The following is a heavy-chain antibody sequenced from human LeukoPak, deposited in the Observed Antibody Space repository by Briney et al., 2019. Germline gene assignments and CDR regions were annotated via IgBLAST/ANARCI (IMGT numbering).Heavy chain of an antibody. CDR3: AREEPYYDILTGYDSPNWYFDL. J-gene: IGHJ2*01. CDR1: GGSFSDYS. V-gene: IGHV4-34*01. Sequence: SETLSLTCAVYGGSFSDYSWSWIRQPPGKGLEWIGEINHSGGTNNNPSLMSRVIMSVDTSKNQFSLKLSSVTAADTAVYYCAREEPYYDILTGYDSPNWYFDLWGRGTLVTVSS. D-gene: IGHD3-9*01. CDR2: INHSGGT.